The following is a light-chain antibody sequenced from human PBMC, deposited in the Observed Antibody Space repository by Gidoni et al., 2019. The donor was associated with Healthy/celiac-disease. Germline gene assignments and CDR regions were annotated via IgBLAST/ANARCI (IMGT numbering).Light chain of an antibody. CDR2: GAS. Sequence: EIVMTHSPPTLSVCPGEIATLSCRARQSVSTYLVWYQQKPGQAPRLLLFGASTRATSIPARFSGSGSGTDFTLTISSLQSEDFAVYYCQQYNHWPRTFGQGTKVEIK. J-gene: IGKJ1*01. CDR3: QQYNHWPRT. CDR1: QSVSTY. V-gene: IGKV3-15*01.